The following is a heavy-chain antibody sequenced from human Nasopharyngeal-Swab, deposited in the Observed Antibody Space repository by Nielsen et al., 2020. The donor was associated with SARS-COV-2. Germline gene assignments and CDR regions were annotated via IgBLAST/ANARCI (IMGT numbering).Heavy chain of an antibody. J-gene: IGHJ6*04. Sequence: GGSLRLSCAASGFTFGSYGMHWVRRAPGKGLEWVAVISVDGSNEDYAESVKGRFTISRDNSKNTLYLQMNSLRAEDTAVYYCAKCIRGLTGFYFSMDVGGKGTTVTVSS. D-gene: IGHD3-9*01. CDR2: ISVDGSNE. V-gene: IGHV3-30*18. CDR3: AKCIRGLTGFYFSMDV. CDR1: GFTFGSYG.